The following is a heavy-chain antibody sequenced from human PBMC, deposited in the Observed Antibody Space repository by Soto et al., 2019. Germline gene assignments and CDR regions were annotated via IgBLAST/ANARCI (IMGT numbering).Heavy chain of an antibody. V-gene: IGHV3-23*01. CDR3: AKDFGPMTVVTESFDC. CDR1: GFTFSRYP. CDR2: ISGSGGST. J-gene: IGHJ4*02. Sequence: GGSRRRSWAASGFTFSRYPITWVREAPGKGLEWVSTISGSGGSTYYADSVNGRFTISRDNSKSTLFLQMSSLRAGDTAVYYCAKDFGPMTVVTESFDCWGQGTLVTVSS. D-gene: IGHD2-21*02.